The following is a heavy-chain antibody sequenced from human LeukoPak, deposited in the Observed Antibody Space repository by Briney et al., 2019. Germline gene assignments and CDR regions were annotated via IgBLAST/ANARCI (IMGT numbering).Heavy chain of an antibody. CDR1: GFTVGGYE. CDR2: ISSSGSSGSTI. Sequence: PGGSLRLSCAASGFTVGGYEFNWVRQAPGQGLEWVSYISSSGSSGSTIYYAESVKGRFTTSRDNAKNSLYLQMNSLRAEDTAVYYCARDSGGTYRFFDYWGQGTLVTVSS. J-gene: IGHJ4*02. CDR3: ARDSGGTYRFFDY. D-gene: IGHD3-10*01. V-gene: IGHV3-48*03.